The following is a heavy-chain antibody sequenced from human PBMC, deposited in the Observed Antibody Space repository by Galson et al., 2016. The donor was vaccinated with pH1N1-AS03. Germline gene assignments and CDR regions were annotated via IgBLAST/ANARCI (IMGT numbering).Heavy chain of an antibody. CDR3: RVVAENDAFDM. Sequence: SLRLSCAASGFSFRDSWMSWVRQAPGKGLEWVGRIKSKTDGGTTDYAAPVKGRFTISRDDSKNTLYLQMNTLKSEDTAVYYCRVVAENDAFDMWGQGTMVTVSS. D-gene: IGHD3-22*01. J-gene: IGHJ3*02. CDR1: GFSFRDSW. CDR2: IKSKTDGGTT. V-gene: IGHV3-15*01.